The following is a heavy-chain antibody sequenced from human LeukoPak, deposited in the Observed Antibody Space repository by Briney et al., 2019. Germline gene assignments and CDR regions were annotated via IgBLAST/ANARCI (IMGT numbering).Heavy chain of an antibody. D-gene: IGHD5-18*01. CDR1: GFPFSKYA. V-gene: IGHV3-23*01. J-gene: IGHJ4*02. CDR3: TKGTIWLPFDY. CDR2: ISGSGGST. Sequence: GSLRLSCAASGFPFSKYAMSWARQAPGKGLEWVSAISGSGGSTYYAASVKGRFTISRDNSKNTLYLQMNSLRAEDTAVYYCTKGTIWLPFDYWGQGTLVTVSS.